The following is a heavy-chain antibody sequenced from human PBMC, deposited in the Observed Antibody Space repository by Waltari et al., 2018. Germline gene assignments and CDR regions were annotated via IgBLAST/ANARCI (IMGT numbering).Heavy chain of an antibody. V-gene: IGHV2-70*04. Sequence: QVTLKESVPALVKPTQTLTLTCTFSGFSLSTRGMRVSWIRQPPGKALEWLARIDWDDDKFYSTSLKTRLTISKDTSKNQVVLTMTNMDPVDTATYYCARIWQQLAFDYWGQGTLVTVSS. CDR2: IDWDDDK. CDR3: ARIWQQLAFDY. D-gene: IGHD6-13*01. J-gene: IGHJ4*02. CDR1: GFSLSTRGMR.